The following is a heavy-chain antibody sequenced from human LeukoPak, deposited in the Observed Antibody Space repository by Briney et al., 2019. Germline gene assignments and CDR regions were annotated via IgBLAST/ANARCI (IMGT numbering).Heavy chain of an antibody. CDR2: ISYDGSNK. Sequence: GGSLRLSCAASGFTFSSYGMHWVRQAPGKGLEWVAVISYDGSNKYYADSVKGRFTISRDNSKNTLYLQMNSLRAEDTAVYYCAKSRVAMVRGVLDYWGQGSLVTVSS. CDR3: AKSRVAMVRGVLDY. D-gene: IGHD3-10*01. J-gene: IGHJ4*02. CDR1: GFTFSSYG. V-gene: IGHV3-30*18.